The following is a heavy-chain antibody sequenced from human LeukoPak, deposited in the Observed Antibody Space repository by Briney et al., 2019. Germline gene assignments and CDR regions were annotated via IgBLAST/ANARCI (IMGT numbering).Heavy chain of an antibody. Sequence: GGSLRLSCVASGFTFSRYWMHWLRQVPGKGLAWVSRINSDGSTTNLADSVKGRFTVSRDNAKNTVYLQMNSLTAEDTAVYYCARAYDSSGYWPEYFHHWGQGTLVTVSS. CDR3: ARAYDSSGYWPEYFHH. V-gene: IGHV3-74*01. D-gene: IGHD3-22*01. J-gene: IGHJ1*01. CDR1: GFTFSRYW. CDR2: INSDGSTT.